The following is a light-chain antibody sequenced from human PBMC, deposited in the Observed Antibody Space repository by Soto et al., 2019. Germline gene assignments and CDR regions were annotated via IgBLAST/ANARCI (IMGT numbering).Light chain of an antibody. V-gene: IGKV3-20*01. CDR1: QSVSSTY. CDR2: GAF. J-gene: IGKJ1*01. Sequence: EIVLTQSPGTLSLSPGERATLSCRATQSVSSTYLAWYQQKPGQAPRLLIYGAFSRATGIPDRFTGSASGPDFTLTISRLEPEDFAVYYCVLYDDSPSTWTFGQGTKVEV. CDR3: VLYDDSPSTWT.